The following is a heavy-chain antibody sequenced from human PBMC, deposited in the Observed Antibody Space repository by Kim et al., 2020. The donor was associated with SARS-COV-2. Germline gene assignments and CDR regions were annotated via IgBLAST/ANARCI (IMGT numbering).Heavy chain of an antibody. D-gene: IGHD4-17*01. CDR3: ARDPYDYGDYVFKGWVDDY. V-gene: IGHV3-7*01. CDR1: GFTFSSYW. CDR2: IKQDGSET. Sequence: GGSLRLSCAASGFTFSSYWMSWVRQAPGKGLEWVANIKQDGSETYYVDSVKGRFTISRDNAKNSLYLQMNSLRAEDTAVYYCARDPYDYGDYVFKGWVDDYWGQGTLVTVSS. J-gene: IGHJ4*02.